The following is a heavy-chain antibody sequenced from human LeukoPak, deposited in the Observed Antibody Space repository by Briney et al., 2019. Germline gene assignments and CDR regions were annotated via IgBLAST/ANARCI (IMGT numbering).Heavy chain of an antibody. CDR2: ISTTGRDT. J-gene: IGHJ4*02. D-gene: IGHD3-10*01. Sequence: GGSLRLSCAASGFTFSNFDMSWVRQAPGKGRRWVSTISTTGRDTNYADSVKGRFTISRDNYKDTLYLQVNSLRAEDTAIYYCAKDRSGFGANDYWGQGTLVTVSS. CDR1: GFTFSNFD. V-gene: IGHV3-23*01. CDR3: AKDRSGFGANDY.